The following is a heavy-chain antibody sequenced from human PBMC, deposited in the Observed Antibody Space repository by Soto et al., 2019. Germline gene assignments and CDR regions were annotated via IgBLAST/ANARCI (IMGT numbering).Heavy chain of an antibody. J-gene: IGHJ4*02. CDR2: IDPGSGNP. Sequence: ASVKVSCKPSGYTLTNYAIPWVRQAAGQSLEWLAWIDPGSGNPTYSQKFRGRITLSRDSSANTFYMDLSSLTFEDTAVYFCTRDLNGGNPFDYWGQGTLVTVSA. CDR1: GYTLTNYA. CDR3: TRDLNGGNPFDY. D-gene: IGHD2-8*01. V-gene: IGHV1-3*01.